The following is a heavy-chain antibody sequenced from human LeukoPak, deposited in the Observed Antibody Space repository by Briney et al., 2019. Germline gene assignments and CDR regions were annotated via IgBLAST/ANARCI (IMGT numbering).Heavy chain of an antibody. CDR1: GFTISNAW. CDR3: TTDFSAPYFDY. Sequence: KPGGTLTLSSAVSGFTISNAWMSWVRQAPGQGLGWVGRIKSKSDGGTSDYAAPVNGTFTTSKNHSTNTLYPEMTSLKTEDTAVYYCTTDFSAPYFDYWGQVTLVTVSS. V-gene: IGHV3-15*01. D-gene: IGHD2/OR15-2a*01. J-gene: IGHJ4*02. CDR2: IKSKSDGGTS.